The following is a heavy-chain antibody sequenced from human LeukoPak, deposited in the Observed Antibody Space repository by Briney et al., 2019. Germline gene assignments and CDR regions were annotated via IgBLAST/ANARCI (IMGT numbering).Heavy chain of an antibody. CDR3: AETYYDFWSGVDY. D-gene: IGHD3-3*01. V-gene: IGHV3-23*01. J-gene: IGHJ4*02. Sequence: GGSLRLSCAASGFTFSSYAMSWVRQAPGKGLEWVSAISGSGGSTYYTDSVKGRFTISRDNSKNTLYLQMNSLRAEDTAVYYCAETYYDFWSGVDYWGQGTLVTVSS. CDR1: GFTFSSYA. CDR2: ISGSGGST.